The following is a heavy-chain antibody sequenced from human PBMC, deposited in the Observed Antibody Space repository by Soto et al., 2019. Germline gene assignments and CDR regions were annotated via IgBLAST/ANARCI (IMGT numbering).Heavy chain of an antibody. Sequence: SETLSLTCSVSGASVNDDNYYWCWIRQPPGKGLEWIGLIDNDGITNNNPSLKSRVTISVDTSKNQFSLTLTSVTAADTAVYYCARSHCGFVCGSRNYIDFRGQGSLVTVSS. J-gene: IGHJ4*02. D-gene: IGHD3-16*01. CDR2: IDNDGIT. CDR1: GASVNDDNYY. CDR3: ARSHCGFVCGSRNYIDF. V-gene: IGHV4-61*01.